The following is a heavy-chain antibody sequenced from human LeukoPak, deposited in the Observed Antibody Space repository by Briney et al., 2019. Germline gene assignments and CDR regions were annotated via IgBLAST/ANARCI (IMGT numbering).Heavy chain of an antibody. CDR1: GYSFTDYA. CDR2: ISYDGSNK. D-gene: IGHD3-22*01. J-gene: IGHJ4*02. CDR3: ARDVVGDSSGYPSDY. V-gene: IGHV3-30*04. Sequence: SCKASGYSFTDYAMHWVRQAPGKGLEWVAVISYDGSNKYYADSVKGRFTISRDNSKNTLYLQMNSLRAEDTAVYYCARDVVGDSSGYPSDYWGQGTLVTVSS.